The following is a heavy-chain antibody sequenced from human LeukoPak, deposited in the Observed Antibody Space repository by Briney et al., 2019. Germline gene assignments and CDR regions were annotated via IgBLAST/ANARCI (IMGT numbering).Heavy chain of an antibody. V-gene: IGHV3-74*01. Sequence: PGGSLRLSCAASGFTFSRYWMHWVRQAPGKGLVWVSRINNDGSNTYYADSVKGRFTISRDNAKNTLYLQMDGLRAEDTALYYCARYGTDPFDIGGQGTLVTVSS. CDR3: ARYGTDPFDI. CDR1: GFTFSRYW. J-gene: IGHJ3*02. CDR2: INNDGSNT. D-gene: IGHD4-17*01.